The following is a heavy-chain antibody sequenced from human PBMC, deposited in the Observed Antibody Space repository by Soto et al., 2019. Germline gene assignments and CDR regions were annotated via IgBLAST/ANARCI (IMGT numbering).Heavy chain of an antibody. D-gene: IGHD4-4*01. V-gene: IGHV1-69*01. CDR1: GGTFSSYA. J-gene: IGHJ6*02. Sequence: QVQLVQSGAEVKKPGSSVKVSCKASGGTFSSYAISWVRQAPGQGLEWMGGIIPIFGTANYAQKFQGRVTITADESTSTADMELSSLRSDDTAVYYCARVPMTTVLYYGMDVWGQGTTVTVSS. CDR2: IIPIFGTA. CDR3: ARVPMTTVLYYGMDV.